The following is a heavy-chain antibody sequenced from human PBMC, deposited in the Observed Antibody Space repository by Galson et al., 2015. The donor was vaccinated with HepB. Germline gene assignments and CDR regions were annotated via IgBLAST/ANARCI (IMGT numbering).Heavy chain of an antibody. D-gene: IGHD1-26*01. CDR1: GYTFTSYG. CDR2: ISAYNGNT. V-gene: IGHV1-18*04. J-gene: IGHJ6*02. Sequence: SVKVSCKASGYTFTSYGISWVRQAPGQGLEWMGWISAYNGNTNYAQKLQGRVTMTTDTSASTAYMELRSLRSDDTAVYYCARDLARKPNWELSYYYGMDVWGQGTTVTVSS. CDR3: ARDLARKPNWELSYYYGMDV.